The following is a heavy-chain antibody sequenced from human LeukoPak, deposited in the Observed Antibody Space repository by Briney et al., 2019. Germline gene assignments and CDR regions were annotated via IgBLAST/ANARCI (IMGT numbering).Heavy chain of an antibody. J-gene: IGHJ6*03. CDR3: ASGQRAARYYYMDV. V-gene: IGHV4-34*01. Sequence: PSETLSLTCAVYGGSFSGYYWSCIRQPPGKGLEWIGEINHSGSTNYNPSLKSRVTISVDTSKNQFSLKLSSVTAADTAVYYCASGQRAARYYYMDVWGKGTTVTVSS. CDR2: INHSGST. D-gene: IGHD6-6*01. CDR1: GGSFSGYY.